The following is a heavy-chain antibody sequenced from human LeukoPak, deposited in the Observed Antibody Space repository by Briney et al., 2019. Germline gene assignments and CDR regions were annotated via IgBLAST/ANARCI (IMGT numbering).Heavy chain of an antibody. Sequence: GASVEVSCKASGGTFSSYAISWVRQAPGQGLEWMGIINPSGGSTSYAQKFQGRVTMTRDTSTSTVYMELSSLRSEDTAVYYCARGRGPLGYWGQGTLVTVSS. D-gene: IGHD3-16*01. CDR1: GGTFSSYA. V-gene: IGHV1-46*01. J-gene: IGHJ4*02. CDR3: ARGRGPLGY. CDR2: INPSGGST.